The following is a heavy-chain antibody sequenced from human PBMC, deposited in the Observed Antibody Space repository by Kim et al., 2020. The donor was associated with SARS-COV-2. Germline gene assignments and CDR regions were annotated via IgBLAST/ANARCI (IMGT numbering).Heavy chain of an antibody. Sequence: GGSLRLSCAASGFTFSDYYMSWIRQAPGKGLEWVSYISSSGSTIYYADSVKGRFTISRDNAKNSLYLQMNSLRAEDTAVYYCARDGRSSSLSYYYYGMDVWGQGTTVTVSS. D-gene: IGHD6-6*01. CDR3: ARDGRSSSLSYYYYGMDV. V-gene: IGHV3-11*01. J-gene: IGHJ6*02. CDR2: ISSSGSTI. CDR1: GFTFSDYY.